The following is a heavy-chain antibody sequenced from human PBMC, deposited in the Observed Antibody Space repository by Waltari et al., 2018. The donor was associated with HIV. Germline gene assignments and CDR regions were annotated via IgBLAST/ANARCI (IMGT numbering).Heavy chain of an antibody. V-gene: IGHV3-33*01. Sequence: QVQLVESGGGGVQLRRSLRLSCAASGFPSAPSRTHWVRQAPGKGLELVAVIWNDGSNKYYADSVKGRFTISRDNSKNTLYLQMNSLRADDTAVYYCARGYTSSPGVWLLSYWGQGTLVTVSS. CDR2: IWNDGSNK. CDR1: GFPSAPSR. CDR3: ARGYTSSPGVWLLSY. J-gene: IGHJ4*02. D-gene: IGHD6-13*01.